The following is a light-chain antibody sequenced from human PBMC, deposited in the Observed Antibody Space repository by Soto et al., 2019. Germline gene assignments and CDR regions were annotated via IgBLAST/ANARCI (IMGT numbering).Light chain of an antibody. CDR3: LQYDNSPLYT. CDR1: QSIRRS. V-gene: IGKV1-39*01. Sequence: DIQMTQSPSSLSASVGDRVTITCRASQSIRRSLNWYQQKPGKAPKLLIYAASSLQSGVPSRFSGTGSGTDFTLTISRLEPEDFAVYYCLQYDNSPLYTFGQGTKLEIK. CDR2: AAS. J-gene: IGKJ2*01.